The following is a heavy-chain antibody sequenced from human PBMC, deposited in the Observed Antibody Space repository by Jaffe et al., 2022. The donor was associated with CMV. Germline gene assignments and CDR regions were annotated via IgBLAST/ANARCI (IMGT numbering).Heavy chain of an antibody. CDR3: ARAGRTPYYYYMDV. V-gene: IGHV3-48*03. Sequence: EVQLVESGGGLVQPGGSLRLSCAASGFTFSSYEMNWVRQAPGKGLEWVSYISSSGSTIYYADSVKGRFTISRDNAKNSLYLQMNSLRAEDTAVYYCARAGRTPYYYYMDVWGKGTTVTVSS. CDR2: ISSSGSTI. J-gene: IGHJ6*03. CDR1: GFTFSSYE.